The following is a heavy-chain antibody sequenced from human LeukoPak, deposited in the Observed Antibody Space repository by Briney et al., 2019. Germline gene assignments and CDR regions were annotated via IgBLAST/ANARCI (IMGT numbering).Heavy chain of an antibody. CDR2: ISGSGGST. Sequence: GSLRLSCAASGFTFSSYAMSWVRQAPGKGLEWVSAISGSGGSTYCADSVKGRFTISRDNSKNTLYLQMNSLRAEDTAVYYCVTPLRGSAFDIWGQGTMVTVSS. V-gene: IGHV3-23*01. J-gene: IGHJ3*02. D-gene: IGHD3-16*01. CDR3: VTPLRGSAFDI. CDR1: GFTFSSYA.